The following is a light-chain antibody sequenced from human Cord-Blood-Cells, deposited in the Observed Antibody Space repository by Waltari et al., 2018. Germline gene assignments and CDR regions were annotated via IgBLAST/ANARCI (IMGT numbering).Light chain of an antibody. Sequence: DIQMTQSPSSLSASVGDRVTITCQASPSISSYLNWYQQKPGKFPKLLIYAASSLQSGVPSRFSGSGSGTDSTLTISSLQPEDFATYYCQQSYSTPRTFGQGTKVEIK. J-gene: IGKJ1*01. CDR3: QQSYSTPRT. CDR2: AAS. CDR1: PSISSY. V-gene: IGKV1-39*01.